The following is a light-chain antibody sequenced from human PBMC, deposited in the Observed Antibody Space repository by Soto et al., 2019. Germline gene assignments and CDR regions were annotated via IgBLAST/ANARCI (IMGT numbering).Light chain of an antibody. CDR3: MQATQAYT. V-gene: IGKV2-24*01. Sequence: DIVLTQTPLSSPVTLGQPVSISCRSSQSLVHSDGNTHLTWLQQRPGQPPRLLIYMISNRFSGVPDTFSGSGAGTDFTVKISRVEADDVGVYYYMQATQAYTFGQGTKLEIK. J-gene: IGKJ2*01. CDR1: QSLVHSDGNTH. CDR2: MIS.